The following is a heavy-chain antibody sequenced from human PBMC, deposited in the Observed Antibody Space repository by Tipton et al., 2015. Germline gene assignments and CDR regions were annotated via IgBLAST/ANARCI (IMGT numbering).Heavy chain of an antibody. CDR1: GGSISSNDW. CDR2: IYPRGNT. J-gene: IGHJ6*02. Sequence: TLSLTCAVSGGSISSNDWWSWVRQSPGKGLEWIGEIYPRGNTIYNPSLESRVSISIDESNNQFSLNLRSVTAADTAVYYCARVGYCGGSCFSGFDGMDVWGRGTTVTVSS. D-gene: IGHD2-21*01. CDR3: ARVGYCGGSCFSGFDGMDV. V-gene: IGHV4-4*02.